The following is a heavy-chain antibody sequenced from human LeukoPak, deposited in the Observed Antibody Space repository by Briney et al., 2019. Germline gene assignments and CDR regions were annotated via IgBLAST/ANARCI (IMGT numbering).Heavy chain of an antibody. CDR1: GFTFDDYA. CDR3: AEDRSRYYYDSSGYVFGSCPDY. V-gene: IGHV3-9*01. J-gene: IGHJ4*02. Sequence: GGSLRLSCAASGFTFDDYAMHWVRQAPGKGLEWVSGISWNSGSIGYADSVKGRFTTSRDNSKNTLYLQMNSLRAEDTAVYYCAEDRSRYYYDSSGYVFGSCPDYWGQGTLVTVSS. CDR2: ISWNSGSI. D-gene: IGHD3-22*01.